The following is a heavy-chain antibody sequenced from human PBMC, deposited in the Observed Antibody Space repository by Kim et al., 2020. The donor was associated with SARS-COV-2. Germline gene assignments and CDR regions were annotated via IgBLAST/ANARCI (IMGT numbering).Heavy chain of an antibody. CDR2: ISTSGTNM. CDR3: ARGVTLGD. Sequence: GGSLRLSCATSGFTFSDYYMSWIRQPPGKGLEWVSYISTSGTNMNYADSVKGRFTISRDSAKNSLYLQMNNLRADDTAVYYCARGVTLGDWGQGTLVTVSS. D-gene: IGHD2-21*02. V-gene: IGHV3-11*01. CDR1: GFTFSDYY. J-gene: IGHJ4*02.